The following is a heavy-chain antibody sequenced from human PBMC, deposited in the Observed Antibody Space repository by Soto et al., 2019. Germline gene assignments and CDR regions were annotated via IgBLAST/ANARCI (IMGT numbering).Heavy chain of an antibody. Sequence: GGSLRLSCAASGFTFNNAWMNWVRQAPGKGLEWVGRIRSKTDGGATHSAAPVKGRFTVSRDDSKNTLYLQMNSLKTEDTAVYYCSTDYKVAAGNYYYFYGMDVWGQGTTVTVSS. J-gene: IGHJ6*02. D-gene: IGHD6-13*01. V-gene: IGHV3-15*07. CDR2: IRSKTDGGAT. CDR1: GFTFNNAW. CDR3: STDYKVAAGNYYYFYGMDV.